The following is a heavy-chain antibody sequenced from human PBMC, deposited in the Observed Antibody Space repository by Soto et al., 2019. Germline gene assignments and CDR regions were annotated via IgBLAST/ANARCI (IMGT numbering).Heavy chain of an antibody. CDR3: ARVSLYYYDSSGYPDY. CDR2: IYYTGNT. D-gene: IGHD3-22*01. V-gene: IGHV4-30-4*08. CDR1: GGSISSGGTGSY. J-gene: IGHJ4*02. Sequence: PSETLSLTCTVSGGSISSGGTGSYWTWIRQLPGNGLEWICYIYYTGNTYYNPSLKSRVTISVDTSKNQFSLKLSSVTAADTAVYYCARVSLYYYDSSGYPDYWGQGTLVTV.